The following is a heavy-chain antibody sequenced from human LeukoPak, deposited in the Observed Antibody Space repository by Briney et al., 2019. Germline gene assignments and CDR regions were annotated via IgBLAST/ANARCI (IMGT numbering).Heavy chain of an antibody. CDR3: AREEVAAAGTQFDY. CDR1: GYTFTSYG. J-gene: IGHJ4*02. Sequence: ASVKVSCKASGYTFTSYGISWVRQAPGQGLEWMGWISAYNGNTNYAQKLQGRVTITTDTSTSTAYMELRRLRSDDTAVYYCAREEVAAAGTQFDYWGQGTLVTVSS. V-gene: IGHV1-18*01. D-gene: IGHD6-13*01. CDR2: ISAYNGNT.